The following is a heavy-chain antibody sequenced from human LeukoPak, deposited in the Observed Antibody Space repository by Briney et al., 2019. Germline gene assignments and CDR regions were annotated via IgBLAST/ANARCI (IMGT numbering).Heavy chain of an antibody. V-gene: IGHV3-33*06. CDR3: AKGGARPLDDAFDI. D-gene: IGHD3-16*01. CDR2: VWHDGSKN. Sequence: GGSLRLSCAASGFTFSNYAINWVRQAPGKGLEWVGIVWHDGSKNYYGDSVEGRFSMSRDNSKNALYLQMNSLRADDTAIYFCAKGGARPLDDAFDIWGQGTMVTVSS. J-gene: IGHJ3*02. CDR1: GFTFSNYA.